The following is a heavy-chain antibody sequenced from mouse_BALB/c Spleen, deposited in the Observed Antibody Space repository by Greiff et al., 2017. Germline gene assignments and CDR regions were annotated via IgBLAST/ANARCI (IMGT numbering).Heavy chain of an antibody. CDR1: GFTFSSYT. CDR2: ISNGGGST. J-gene: IGHJ4*01. Sequence: VQLKESGGGLVKPGGSLKLSCAASGFTFSSYTMSWVRQTPEKRLEWVAYISNGGGSTYYPDTVKGRFTISRDNAKNTLYLQMSSLKSEDTAMDYCARRGGNYGYAMDYWGQGTSVTVSS. V-gene: IGHV5-12-2*01. D-gene: IGHD2-1*01. CDR3: ARRGGNYGYAMDY.